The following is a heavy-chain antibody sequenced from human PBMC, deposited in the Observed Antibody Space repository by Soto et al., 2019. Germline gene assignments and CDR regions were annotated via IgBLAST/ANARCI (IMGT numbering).Heavy chain of an antibody. Sequence: ASVKVSCKASGGTLSSYAISWVRQAPGQGLEWMGGIIPIFGTANYAQKFQGRVTITADESTSTAYMELSSLSSEDTAVYYCARSYFLMAARVPGWFDPWGPGTLVTGSS. CDR2: IIPIFGTA. D-gene: IGHD6-6*01. J-gene: IGHJ5*02. V-gene: IGHV1-69*13. CDR1: GGTLSSYA. CDR3: ARSYFLMAARVPGWFDP.